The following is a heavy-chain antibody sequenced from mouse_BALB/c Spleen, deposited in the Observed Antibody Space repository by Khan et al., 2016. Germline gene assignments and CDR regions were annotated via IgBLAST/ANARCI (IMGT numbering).Heavy chain of an antibody. V-gene: IGHV9-3*02. D-gene: IGHD2-3*01. CDR1: GYTFTNYG. CDR3: ARDGYFYFDY. Sequence: QIQLVQSGPELKKPGETVKISCKASGYTFTNYGMNWAKQAPGKGLKWMGWINTNTGEPTYAEEFKGRFAFSLETSASTAYLQINNLKNEDTATYFCARDGYFYFDYWGQGTTLTVSS. CDR2: INTNTGEP. J-gene: IGHJ2*01.